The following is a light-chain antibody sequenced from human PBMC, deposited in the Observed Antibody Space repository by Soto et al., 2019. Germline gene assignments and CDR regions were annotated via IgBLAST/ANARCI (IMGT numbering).Light chain of an antibody. V-gene: IGKV1-5*01. Sequence: DIQMTQSPSTLSASVGDRVAITCRASQSITNRLAWYQLKPGKAPKVLIYDALNLESGVPSRFSGSGYGTEFTLTIRSLQPDDFATYCCQHYGGMWTFGQGTKADIK. J-gene: IGKJ1*01. CDR2: DAL. CDR3: QHYGGMWT. CDR1: QSITNR.